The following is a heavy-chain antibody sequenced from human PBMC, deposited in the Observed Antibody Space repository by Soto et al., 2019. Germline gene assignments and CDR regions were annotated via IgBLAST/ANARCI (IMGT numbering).Heavy chain of an antibody. CDR2: TYYRSKWYN. CDR1: GDSVSSNSAA. J-gene: IGHJ5*02. CDR3: ARAVGVKKSNWFDP. Sequence: KQSPTLSLTCAISGDSVSSNSAAWNWIRQSPSRGLEWLGRTYYRSKWYNDYAVSVKSRITINPDTSKNQFSLQLNSVTPEDTAVYYCARAVGVKKSNWFDPWGQGTLVTVSS. D-gene: IGHD2-15*01. V-gene: IGHV6-1*01.